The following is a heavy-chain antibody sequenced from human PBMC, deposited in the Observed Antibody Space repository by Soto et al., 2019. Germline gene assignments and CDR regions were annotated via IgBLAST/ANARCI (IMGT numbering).Heavy chain of an antibody. CDR3: ARVARSSWYGFWFDP. CDR2: IYYSGST. V-gene: IGHV4-59*01. J-gene: IGHJ5*02. CDR1: GGSISSYY. Sequence: SETLSLTFTVSGGSISSYYWSWILHPPLNGLEWIGYIYYSGSTNYNPSLKSRVTISVDTSKNQFSLKLSSVTAADTAVYYCARVARSSWYGFWFDPWGQGTLVTVSS. D-gene: IGHD6-13*01.